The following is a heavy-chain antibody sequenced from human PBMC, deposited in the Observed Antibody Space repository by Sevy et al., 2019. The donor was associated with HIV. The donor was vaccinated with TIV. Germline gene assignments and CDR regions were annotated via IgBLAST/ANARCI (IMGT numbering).Heavy chain of an antibody. D-gene: IGHD3-3*01. CDR2: IKGDGSDK. CDR3: AHETCRRFQP. V-gene: IGHV3-7*01. Sequence: GGSLRLSCAASGFTFSANWMNWVRQAPGKGLEWVANIKGDGSDKHYVDSVEGRFTISRDNAKNLLYLQMNSLRVEDTAVYYCAHETCRRFQPWGQGTLVTVSS. J-gene: IGHJ4*02. CDR1: GFTFSANW.